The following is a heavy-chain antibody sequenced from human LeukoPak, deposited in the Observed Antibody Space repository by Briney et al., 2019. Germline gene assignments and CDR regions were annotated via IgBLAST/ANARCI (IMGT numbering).Heavy chain of an antibody. J-gene: IGHJ4*02. CDR3: AKDMRGYHDSSGWDY. D-gene: IGHD3-22*01. CDR2: IHWNGGRT. V-gene: IGHV3-20*04. Sequence: GGSLRLSCAASGFTFDNYGINWVRQAPGKGLEWVSRIHWNGGRTGYADSVKGRFTISRDNAKNSLYLQMNSLRVEDTALYYCAKDMRGYHDSSGWDYWGQGTLVTVSS. CDR1: GFTFDNYG.